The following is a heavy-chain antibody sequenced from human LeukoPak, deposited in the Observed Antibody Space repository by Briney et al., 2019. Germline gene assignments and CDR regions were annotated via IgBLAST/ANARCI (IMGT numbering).Heavy chain of an antibody. CDR1: GYTFSNYG. Sequence: ASVKVSCKASGYTFSNYGISWVRQAPGQGLEWMGWISAYNGHTNYVQKLQGRVTMTTDTSTSSAYMELRSLRFDDTAVYYCARDNVVPAAIPYYYYYMDAWGKGTTVTVSS. D-gene: IGHD2-2*02. J-gene: IGHJ6*03. V-gene: IGHV1-18*01. CDR3: ARDNVVPAAIPYYYYYMDA. CDR2: ISAYNGHT.